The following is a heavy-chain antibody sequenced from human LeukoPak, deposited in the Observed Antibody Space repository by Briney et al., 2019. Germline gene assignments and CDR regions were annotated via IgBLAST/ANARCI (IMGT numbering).Heavy chain of an antibody. CDR2: ISDSGGST. Sequence: QPGGSLRLSCSASGFPFSSYAMHWVRPAPGKGLEYVSVISDSGGSTYYADSVKGRFTISRDNSKNTRYLQMSSLRAEDTAVYFCVRGYSFGPYGMDVWGQGTTVTVSS. J-gene: IGHJ6*02. D-gene: IGHD2-15*01. CDR3: VRGYSFGPYGMDV. V-gene: IGHV3-64D*09. CDR1: GFPFSSYA.